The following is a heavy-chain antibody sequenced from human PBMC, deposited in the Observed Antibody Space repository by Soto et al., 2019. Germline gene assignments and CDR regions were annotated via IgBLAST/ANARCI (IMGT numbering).Heavy chain of an antibody. J-gene: IGHJ5*02. CDR3: ARDGLEGWFDP. V-gene: IGHV4-59*01. CDR1: GGSISTYY. CDR2: IYYSGST. Sequence: QVQLQESGPGLVKPSETLSLTCTVSGGSISTYYWCWIRQPPGKGLEWIGYIYYSGSTNYNPSLKSRVTISVDTSKIQFSLKLSSVTAADTAVYYCARDGLEGWFDPWGQGTLVTVSS.